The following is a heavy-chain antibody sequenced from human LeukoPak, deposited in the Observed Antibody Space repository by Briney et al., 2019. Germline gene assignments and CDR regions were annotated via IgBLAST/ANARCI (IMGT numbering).Heavy chain of an antibody. V-gene: IGHV3-30*18. CDR3: AKTGSGWYEFYMHV. CDR2: ISYDGVRT. Sequence: GGSLRLSCAASGFTFNSYEMNWVRQAPGKGLEWVALISYDGVRTFYSDSVRGRFTISRDNSQDTLYLEMRSLKVDDTATYYCAKTGSGWYEFYMHVWGKGTTVTVSS. D-gene: IGHD6-19*01. CDR1: GFTFNSYE. J-gene: IGHJ6*03.